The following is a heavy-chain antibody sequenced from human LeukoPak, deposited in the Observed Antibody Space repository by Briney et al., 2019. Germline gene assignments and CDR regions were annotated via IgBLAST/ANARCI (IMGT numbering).Heavy chain of an antibody. CDR1: GYTVTSYG. CDR3: ARDLRMSWFDP. Sequence: GASAKVSCKASGYTVTSYGISWVREAPGHGLEWMGWISAYNGNTNYAQKLQGRVTMTTDTSTSTAYMELRSLRSDDTAVYYCARDLRMSWFDPWGQGTLVTVSS. CDR2: ISAYNGNT. J-gene: IGHJ5*02. V-gene: IGHV1-18*01.